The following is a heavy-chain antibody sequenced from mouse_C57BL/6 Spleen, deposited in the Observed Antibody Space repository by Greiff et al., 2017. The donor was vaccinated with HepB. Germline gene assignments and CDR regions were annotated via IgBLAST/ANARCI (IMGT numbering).Heavy chain of an antibody. CDR2: IYPGSGST. Sequence: QVQLQQPGAELVKPGASVKMSCKASGYTFTSYWITWVKQRPGQGLEWIGDIYPGSGSTNYNEKFKSKATLTVDKSSSTAYMQLSSLTSEDSAVYYWARKVYSTTPLDYWGQGTTLTVSS. J-gene: IGHJ2*01. D-gene: IGHD2-5*01. CDR1: GYTFTSYW. V-gene: IGHV1-55*01. CDR3: ARKVYSTTPLDY.